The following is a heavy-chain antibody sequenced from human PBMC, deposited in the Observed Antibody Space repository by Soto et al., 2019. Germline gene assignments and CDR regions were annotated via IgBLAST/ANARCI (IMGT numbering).Heavy chain of an antibody. D-gene: IGHD2-15*01. V-gene: IGHV3-23*01. J-gene: IGHJ6*02. Sequence: PGGSLRLSCAASGFTFSSYAMSCVRQAPGKGLEWVSAISGSGGSTYYADSVKGRFTISRDNSKNTLYLQMNSLRAEDTAVYYCAKHAYCSGGSCYSEGGYYYYYGMDVWGQGTTVTVSS. CDR1: GFTFSSYA. CDR2: ISGSGGST. CDR3: AKHAYCSGGSCYSEGGYYYYYGMDV.